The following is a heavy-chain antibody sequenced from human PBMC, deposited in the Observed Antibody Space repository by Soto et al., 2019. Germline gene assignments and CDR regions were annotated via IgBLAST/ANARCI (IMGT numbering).Heavy chain of an antibody. CDR3: ARAPLNIPYSYYYGMDV. D-gene: IGHD2-21*01. CDR1: GFTFSSLS. Sequence: GGSLRLSCAAFGFTFSSLSMNWVRQAPGKGLEWVSYISGSSSTIYYADSVKGRFTISRDNAKNSLYLQMNSLRDEDTAVYYCARAPLNIPYSYYYGMDVWGQGTTVTVSS. J-gene: IGHJ6*02. CDR2: ISGSSSTI. V-gene: IGHV3-48*02.